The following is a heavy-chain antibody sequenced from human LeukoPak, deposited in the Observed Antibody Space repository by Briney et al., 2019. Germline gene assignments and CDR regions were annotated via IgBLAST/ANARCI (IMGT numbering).Heavy chain of an antibody. CDR3: ARSSEGRYYYDSSGFSYYYYYMDV. V-gene: IGHV4-59*01. J-gene: IGHJ6*03. CDR2: IYYSGST. CDR1: GGSISSYY. Sequence: SETLSLTCTVSGGSISSYYWSWIRQPPGKGLEWIGYIYYSGSTYYNPSLRGRVTISVDTSKNQFSLKLSSVTAADTAVYYCARSSEGRYYYDSSGFSYYYYYMDVWGKGTTVTISS. D-gene: IGHD3-22*01.